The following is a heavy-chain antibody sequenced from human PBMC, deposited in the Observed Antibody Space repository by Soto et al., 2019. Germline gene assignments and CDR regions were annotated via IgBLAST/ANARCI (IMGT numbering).Heavy chain of an antibody. J-gene: IGHJ4*02. Sequence: GGSLILSCAVSGFTISGYLMHWVRQAPGKGLVWVSRINSDGSTTSYADSVKGRFTISRDNAKNTLYLQMDSLRAEDTAVYYCASAKIGDYFQVYWGQGTLVTVSS. CDR3: ASAKIGDYFQVY. CDR1: GFTISGYL. D-gene: IGHD4-17*01. CDR2: INSDGSTT. V-gene: IGHV3-74*01.